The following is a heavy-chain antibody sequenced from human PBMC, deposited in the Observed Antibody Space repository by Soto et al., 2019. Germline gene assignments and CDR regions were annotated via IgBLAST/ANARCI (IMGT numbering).Heavy chain of an antibody. V-gene: IGHV3-74*01. CDR3: ARAGWYRFDY. CDR1: GFTFSNYW. J-gene: IGHJ4*02. D-gene: IGHD6-19*01. Sequence: GGSLRLSCAASGFTFSNYWVHWVCQAPGEGPMWVSRINSDGTTINYADSVEGRFTISRDNAKNTLFLQMNSLRVEDTAVYYCARAGWYRFDYWGQGTLVTVSS. CDR2: INSDGTTI.